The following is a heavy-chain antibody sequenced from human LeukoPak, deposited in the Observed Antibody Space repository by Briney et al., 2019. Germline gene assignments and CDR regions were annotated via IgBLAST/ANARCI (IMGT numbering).Heavy chain of an antibody. CDR1: GGSFSGYY. CDR3: ARTRDFWNGYFDY. V-gene: IGHV4-34*12. J-gene: IGHJ4*02. D-gene: IGHD3-3*01. Sequence: SETLSLTCAVYGGSFSGYYWSWIRQPPGKGLEWTGYILHSGSTYYNPSLKSRVTISVDTSKSQFSLKLSSVTAADTAVYFCARTRDFWNGYFDYWGQGILVTVSS. CDR2: ILHSGST.